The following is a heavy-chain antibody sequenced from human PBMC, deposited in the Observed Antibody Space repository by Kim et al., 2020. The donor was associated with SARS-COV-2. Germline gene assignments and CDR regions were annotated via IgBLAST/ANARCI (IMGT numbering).Heavy chain of an antibody. CDR3: ARAEDYYDSSGTLKNDAFDI. V-gene: IGHV3-11*06. D-gene: IGHD3-22*01. J-gene: IGHJ3*02. Sequence: RFTISRDNAKNSLYLQMNSLRAEDTAVYYCARAEDYYDSSGTLKNDAFDIWGQGTMVTVSS.